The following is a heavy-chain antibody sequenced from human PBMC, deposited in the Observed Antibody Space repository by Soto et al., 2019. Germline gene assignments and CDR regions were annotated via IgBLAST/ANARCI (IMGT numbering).Heavy chain of an antibody. Sequence: PSETLSLTCDVSGDTISTGGYTWAWIRQPPGKGLEWIGYIYYSGSTNYNPSLKSRVTISVDTSKNQFSLKLSSVTAADTAVYYCARDLSLLWFGKGPGYAFDIWGQGTMVTVSS. D-gene: IGHD3-10*01. CDR3: ARDLSLLWFGKGPGYAFDI. V-gene: IGHV4-61*08. J-gene: IGHJ3*02. CDR2: IYYSGST. CDR1: GDTISTGGYT.